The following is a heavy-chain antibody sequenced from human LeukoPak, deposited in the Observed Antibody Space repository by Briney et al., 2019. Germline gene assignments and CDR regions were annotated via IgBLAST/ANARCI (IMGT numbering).Heavy chain of an antibody. V-gene: IGHV1-3*01. CDR1: GYTLTSYA. CDR2: INAGNGNT. CDR3: ARAGQLVKRGFDY. J-gene: IGHJ4*02. D-gene: IGHD6-13*01. Sequence: ASVKVSCKASGYTLTSYAMHWVRQAPGQRLEWMGWINAGNGNTKYSQKFQGRVTITRDTSASTAYMELSSLRSEDTAVYYCARAGQLVKRGFDYWGQGTLVTVSS.